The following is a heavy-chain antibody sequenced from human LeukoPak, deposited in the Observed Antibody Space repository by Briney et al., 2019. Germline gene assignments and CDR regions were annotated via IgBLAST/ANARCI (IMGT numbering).Heavy chain of an antibody. CDR3: ARGSGSYLYYYYYMDV. Sequence: SETLSLTCTVSGGSISSYYWSWIRQPPGKGLEWIGYIDYSGSTNYNPSLKSRVTISVDTSKNQFSLKLSSVTAADTAVYYCARGSGSYLYYYYYMDVWGKGTTVTVSS. D-gene: IGHD1-26*01. J-gene: IGHJ6*03. V-gene: IGHV4-59*01. CDR1: GGSISSYY. CDR2: IDYSGST.